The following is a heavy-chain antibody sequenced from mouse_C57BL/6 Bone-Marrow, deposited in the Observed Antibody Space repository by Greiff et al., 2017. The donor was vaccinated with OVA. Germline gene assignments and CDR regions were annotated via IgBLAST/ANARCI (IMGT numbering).Heavy chain of an antibody. V-gene: IGHV1-81*01. CDR1: GYTFTSYG. Sequence: QVQLKESGAELARPGASVKLSCKASGYTFTSYGISWVKQRTGQGLEWIGEIYPRSGNTYYNEKFKGKATLTADKSSSTAYMGLRSLTSEYSAVYFCAREGVYYYGSPWFAYWGQGTLVTVSA. CDR2: IYPRSGNT. CDR3: AREGVYYYGSPWFAY. J-gene: IGHJ3*01. D-gene: IGHD1-1*01.